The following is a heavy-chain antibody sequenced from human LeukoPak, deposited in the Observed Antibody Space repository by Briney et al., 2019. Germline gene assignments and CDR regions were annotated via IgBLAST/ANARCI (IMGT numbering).Heavy chain of an antibody. CDR1: GYTFTSYY. D-gene: IGHD4-17*01. V-gene: IGHV1-46*01. CDR3: ARGYGGQTIPNPFDY. J-gene: IGHJ4*02. CDR2: INPSGGST. Sequence: ASVKVSCKASGYTFTSYYMHWVRQAPGQGLEWMGIINPSGGSTSYAQKFQGRVTMTRDTSTSTVYMELSSLRSEDTAVYYCARGYGGQTIPNPFDYWGQGTLVTVSS.